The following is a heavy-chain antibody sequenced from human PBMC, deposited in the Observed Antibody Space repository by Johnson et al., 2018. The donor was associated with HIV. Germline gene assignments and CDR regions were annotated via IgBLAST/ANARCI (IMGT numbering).Heavy chain of an antibody. D-gene: IGHD4-17*01. CDR1: GFTFSSYA. Sequence: QVYLVESGGGLVQPGGSLRLSCAASGFTFSSYAMHWVRKAPGKGLEWVALISYDGSNKYYADSVKGRFTISRDNSKNTLYLQMNSLRAEDTAVYYCARDVTKDAFDIWGQGTMVTVSS. J-gene: IGHJ3*02. CDR3: ARDVTKDAFDI. V-gene: IGHV3-30*14. CDR2: ISYDGSNK.